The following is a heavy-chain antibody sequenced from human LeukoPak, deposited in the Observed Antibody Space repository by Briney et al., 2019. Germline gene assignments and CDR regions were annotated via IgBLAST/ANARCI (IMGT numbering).Heavy chain of an antibody. V-gene: IGHV1-24*01. CDR1: GYTLTELS. CDR3: ATIGMIRFLEWRRWFDP. J-gene: IGHJ5*02. CDR2: FHPEDGET. D-gene: IGHD3-3*01. Sequence: ASVKVSCKVSGYTLTELSMHWVRQAPGKGLEWKGGFHPEDGETIYAQKFQGRVTMTEDTSTDTAYMELSSLRSEDTAVYYCATIGMIRFLEWRRWFDPWGQGTLVTVSS.